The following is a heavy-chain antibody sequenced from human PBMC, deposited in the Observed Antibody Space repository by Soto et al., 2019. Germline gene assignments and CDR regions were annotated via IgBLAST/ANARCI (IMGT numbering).Heavy chain of an antibody. D-gene: IGHD1-26*01. Sequence: QVQLVQSGAEVKEPGSSVRVSCKASGGTFANFIMNWVRQTPGQGLEWMGGIVPMLGTPTYAEKFKGRVRISATGSTSTTSMELTSLRSEDTAIYYCARNGTYSSSLSHYSGMDVWGQGTTVTVSS. J-gene: IGHJ6*02. CDR3: ARNGTYSSSLSHYSGMDV. CDR2: IVPMLGTP. V-gene: IGHV1-69*01. CDR1: GGTFANFI.